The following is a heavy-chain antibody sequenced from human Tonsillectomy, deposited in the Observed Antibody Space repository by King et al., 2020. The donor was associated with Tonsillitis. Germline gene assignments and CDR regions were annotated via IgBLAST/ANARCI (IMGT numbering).Heavy chain of an antibody. CDR1: GGSISSNSYY. V-gene: IGHV4-39*01. CDR3: ARLNYYASGSHRYYFDY. CDR2: IYYSGST. Sequence: LQLQESGPGLVKPSETLSLTCPVSGGSISSNSYYWGWIRQPPGKGLEWIGNIYYSGSTYHNPSLKSRVTISVDTSKNQFSLKLGSVTAADTAVYYCARLNYYASGSHRYYFDYWGQGTLVTVSS. J-gene: IGHJ4*02. D-gene: IGHD3-10*01.